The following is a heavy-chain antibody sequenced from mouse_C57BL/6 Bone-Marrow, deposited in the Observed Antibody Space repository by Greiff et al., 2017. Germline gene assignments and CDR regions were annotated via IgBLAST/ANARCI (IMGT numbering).Heavy chain of an antibody. D-gene: IGHD1-1*01. Sequence: QVQLQQPGAELVMPGASVKLSCKASGYTFTSYWMHWVKQRPGQGLEWIGEIYPSGSYTNYNQKFKGKSTLTVDKSSSTAYMQLSSLTSEDSAVYYCARSRYDYGGGWFAYWGQGTLVTVSA. V-gene: IGHV1-69*01. CDR3: ARSRYDYGGGWFAY. J-gene: IGHJ3*01. CDR1: GYTFTSYW. CDR2: IYPSGSYT.